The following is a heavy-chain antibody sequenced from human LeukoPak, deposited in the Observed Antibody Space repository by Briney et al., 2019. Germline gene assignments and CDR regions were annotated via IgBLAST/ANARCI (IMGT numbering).Heavy chain of an antibody. CDR1: GGSISSSSYY. D-gene: IGHD2-15*01. CDR2: IYYSGST. Sequence: SETLSLTCTVSGGSISSSSYYWGWIRQPPGKGLEWIGSIYYSGSTYYNPSLKSRVTISVDTSKNQFSLKLSSVTAADTAVYYCATPGPYCSGGSCWDYWGQGTLVTVSS. CDR3: ATPGPYCSGGSCWDY. V-gene: IGHV4-39*01. J-gene: IGHJ4*02.